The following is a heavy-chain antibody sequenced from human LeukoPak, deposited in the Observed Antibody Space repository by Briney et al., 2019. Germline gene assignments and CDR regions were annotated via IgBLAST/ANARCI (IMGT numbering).Heavy chain of an antibody. Sequence: EASVKVSCKASGYTFTGYYMHWVRQAPGQGLEWMGWINPSSGGTNYAQKFQGRVTMTRDTSISTAYMELSRLRSDDTAVYYCARDVGEYCSSVSCYASDYWGQGTLVTASS. CDR2: INPSSGGT. V-gene: IGHV1-2*02. CDR1: GYTFTGYY. D-gene: IGHD2-2*01. CDR3: ARDVGEYCSSVSCYASDY. J-gene: IGHJ4*02.